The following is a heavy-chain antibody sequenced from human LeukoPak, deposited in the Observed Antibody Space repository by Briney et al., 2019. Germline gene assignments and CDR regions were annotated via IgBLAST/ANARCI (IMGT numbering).Heavy chain of an antibody. V-gene: IGHV4-39*01. CDR1: GGSISSSSYY. CDR3: ARQDYGDGY. J-gene: IGHJ4*02. CDR2: IYYSGST. D-gene: IGHD4-17*01. Sequence: SETLSLTCTVSGGSISSSSYYWGWIRQPPGKGLEWIGSIYYSGSTYYNPSLKSRVTISVDTSKNQFSLKLSSVTAADTAVYYCARQDYGDGYWGQGTLVTVSS.